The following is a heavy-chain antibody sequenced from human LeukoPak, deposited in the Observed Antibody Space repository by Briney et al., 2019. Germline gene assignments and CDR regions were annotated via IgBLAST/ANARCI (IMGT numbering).Heavy chain of an antibody. CDR1: GYSISSGYY. J-gene: IGHJ5*02. CDR3: ARTPGINWFDP. Sequence: PSETLSLTCAVSGYSISSGYYCGWIRQPPGKGLEWIGSIYHSGSTYYNPSLKSRVTISVDTSKNQFSLKLSSVTAADTAVYYCARTPGINWFDPWGQGTLVTVSS. V-gene: IGHV4-38-2*01. CDR2: IYHSGST. D-gene: IGHD1-1*01.